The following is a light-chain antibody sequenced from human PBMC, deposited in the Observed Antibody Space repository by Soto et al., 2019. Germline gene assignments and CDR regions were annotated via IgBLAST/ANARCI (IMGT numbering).Light chain of an antibody. CDR3: HKNNSASLPT. CDR2: AAS. J-gene: IGKJ4*01. Sequence: DIQMTQSPSSLSASVGDRVTITCRASQGISNYLAWYQQKPGKVPKLLIYAASTLQSGVPSRFSGSGSGTDFTFNTSSLQPEDVAISSWHKNNSASLPTFGEGAKVKIK. CDR1: QGISNY. V-gene: IGKV1-27*01.